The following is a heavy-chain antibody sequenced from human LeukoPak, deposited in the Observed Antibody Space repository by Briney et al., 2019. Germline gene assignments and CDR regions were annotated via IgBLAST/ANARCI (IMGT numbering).Heavy chain of an antibody. D-gene: IGHD2-15*01. CDR1: GFTFDDYA. V-gene: IGHV3-7*01. J-gene: IGHJ4*02. CDR3: ARDSRTLGYCSGGSCSTQMLIYYFDY. Sequence: GRSLRLSCAASGFTFDDYAMGWVRQAPGKGLEWVANIKQDGSEKYYVDSVKGRFTISRDNAKNSLYLQMNSLRAEDTAVYYCARDSRTLGYCSGGSCSTQMLIYYFDYWGQGTLVTVSS. CDR2: IKQDGSEK.